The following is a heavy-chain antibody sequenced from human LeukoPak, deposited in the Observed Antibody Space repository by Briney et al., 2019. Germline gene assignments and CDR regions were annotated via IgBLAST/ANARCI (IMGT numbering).Heavy chain of an antibody. CDR1: GGSISSGDYY. CDR3: ARWVGATAAFDYFDY. V-gene: IGHV4-30-4*01. J-gene: IGHJ4*02. CDR2: IYYSGST. Sequence: KPSQTLSLTCTVSGGSISSGDYYWSWIRQPPGKGLDWIGYIYYSGSTYYNPSLKSRVTISIDTSKNQFSLKLSSVTAADTAVYYCARWVGATAAFDYFDYWGQGTLVTVSS. D-gene: IGHD1-26*01.